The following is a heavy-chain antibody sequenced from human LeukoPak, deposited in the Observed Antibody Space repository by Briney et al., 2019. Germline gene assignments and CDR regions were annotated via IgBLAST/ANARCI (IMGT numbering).Heavy chain of an antibody. CDR1: GGSFSGYY. V-gene: IGHV4-34*01. D-gene: IGHD3-3*01. CDR2: INHSGST. J-gene: IGHJ5*02. Sequence: SETLSLTCAVYGGSFSGYYWSWICQPPGKGLEWIGEINHSGSTNYNPSLKSRVTISVDTSKNQFSLKLSSVTAADTAVYYCASRITIFGVVINYWFDPWGQGTLVTVSS. CDR3: ASRITIFGVVINYWFDP.